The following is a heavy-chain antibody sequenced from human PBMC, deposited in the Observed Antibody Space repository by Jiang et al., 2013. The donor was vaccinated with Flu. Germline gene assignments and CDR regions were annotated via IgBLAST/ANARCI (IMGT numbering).Heavy chain of an antibody. CDR1: GGSFSGYY. CDR3: ARVRGYSYGYGDY. Sequence: ARLLKPSETLSLTCAVYGGSFSGYYWSWIRQPPGKGLEWIGEINHSGSTNYNPSLKSRVTISVDTSKNQFSLKLSSVTAADTAVYYCARVRGYSYGYGDYWGQGTLVTVSS. D-gene: IGHD5-18*01. J-gene: IGHJ4*02. V-gene: IGHV4-34*01. CDR2: INHSGST.